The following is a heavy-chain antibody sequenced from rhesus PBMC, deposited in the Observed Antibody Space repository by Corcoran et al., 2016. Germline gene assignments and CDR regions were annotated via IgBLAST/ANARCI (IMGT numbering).Heavy chain of an antibody. CDR2: ISGSSGST. V-gene: IGHV4-65*01. J-gene: IGHJ4*01. CDR1: GGSVSSSNW. Sequence: QVQLQESGPGLVKPSETLSLTCAVSGGSVSSSNWWSWIRQPPGKGREWIGYISGSSGSTYSNPSRKSLVTISTDTSKNQFSLKLSSVAAADTAVYYCARDAVPFDYWGQGVLVTVSS. D-gene: IGHD6-13*01. CDR3: ARDAVPFDY.